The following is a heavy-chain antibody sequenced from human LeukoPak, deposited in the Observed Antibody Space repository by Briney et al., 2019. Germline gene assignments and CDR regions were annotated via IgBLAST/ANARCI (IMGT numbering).Heavy chain of an antibody. J-gene: IGHJ5*02. CDR1: GLTFSTYS. CDR3: ARATQPGFDP. V-gene: IGHV3-48*01. Sequence: GGSLRLSCGASGLTFSTYSMNWVRQAPGKGLEWVSYISSDSGARYYADSVKGRFTISRDNAKNSLYLQMNSLRAEDTTVYYCARATQPGFDPWGQGTLVTVSS. CDR2: ISSDSGAR. D-gene: IGHD2-15*01.